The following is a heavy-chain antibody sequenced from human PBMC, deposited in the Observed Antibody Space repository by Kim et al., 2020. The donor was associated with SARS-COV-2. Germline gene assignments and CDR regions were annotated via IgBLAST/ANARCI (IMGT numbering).Heavy chain of an antibody. CDR1: GGSISSYY. CDR3: ARLEGDIVVVPAAHDAFDI. Sequence: SETLSLTCTVSGGSISSYYWSWIRQPPGKGLEWIGYIYYSGSTNYNPSLKSRVTISVDTSKNQFSLKLSSVTAADTAVYYCARLEGDIVVVPAAHDAFDIWGQGTMVTVSS. J-gene: IGHJ3*02. D-gene: IGHD2-2*01. CDR2: IYYSGST. V-gene: IGHV4-59*01.